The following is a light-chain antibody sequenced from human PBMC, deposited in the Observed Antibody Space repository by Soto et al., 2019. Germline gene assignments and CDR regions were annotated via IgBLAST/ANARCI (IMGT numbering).Light chain of an antibody. J-gene: IGKJ3*01. CDR1: QTLSTNS. CDR2: AAS. CDR3: QQYDASPLT. V-gene: IGKV3-20*01. Sequence: EIVLTQSPGILSLSPGERATLSCRASQTLSTNSLAWYQQRTGQTPQLLIYAASTRNTDIPDRFNGSGSGTDFALTISRLEPEDFALYYCQQYDASPLTFGPGTKWMSN.